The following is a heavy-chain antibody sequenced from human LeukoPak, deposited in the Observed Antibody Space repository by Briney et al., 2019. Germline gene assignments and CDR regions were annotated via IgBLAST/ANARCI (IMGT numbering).Heavy chain of an antibody. CDR3: AKSRKESPFDY. J-gene: IGHJ4*02. V-gene: IGHV1-46*01. Sequence: ASVEVSCKASGYTFTSYYMHWVRQAPGQGLEWMGIINPSGGSTSYAQKFQGRVTMTRDTSTSTVYMELSSLRSEDTAVYYCAKSRKESPFDYWGQGTLVTVSS. CDR2: INPSGGST. CDR1: GYTFTSYY. D-gene: IGHD2/OR15-2a*01.